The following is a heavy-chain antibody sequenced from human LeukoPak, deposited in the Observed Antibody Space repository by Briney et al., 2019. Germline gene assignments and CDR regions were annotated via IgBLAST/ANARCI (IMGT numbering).Heavy chain of an antibody. CDR1: GYTFTSYY. CDR2: INPSSGST. Sequence: ASVKVSCKASGYTFTSYYMHWVRQAPRQGLEWMGMINPSSGSTSYAQKFQGRVTMIRDTSTSTVYMELSSLRSEDTAVYYCARGRSVADPPPFDYWGQRTLVTVSS. J-gene: IGHJ4*02. CDR3: ARGRSVADPPPFDY. D-gene: IGHD6-19*01. V-gene: IGHV1-46*01.